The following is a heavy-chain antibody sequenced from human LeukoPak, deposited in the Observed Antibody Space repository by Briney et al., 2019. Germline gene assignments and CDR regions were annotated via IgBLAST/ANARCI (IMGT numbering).Heavy chain of an antibody. CDR2: MNPNSGNT. V-gene: IGHV1-8*01. CDR3: ARGQRWLQHYYYYYYMDV. Sequence: ASVKVSCKASGYTFTSYDINWVRQATGQGLEWMGWMNPNSGNTGYAQKFQGRVTMTRNTSISTAYMELSSLRSEDTAVYYCARGQRWLQHYYYYYYMDVWGKGTTVTVSS. J-gene: IGHJ6*03. D-gene: IGHD5-24*01. CDR1: GYTFTSYD.